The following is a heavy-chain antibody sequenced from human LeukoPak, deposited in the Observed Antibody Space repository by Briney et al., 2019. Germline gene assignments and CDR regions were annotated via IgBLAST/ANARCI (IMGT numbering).Heavy chain of an antibody. J-gene: IGHJ3*02. V-gene: IGHV1-8*02. CDR2: MNPNSGNT. D-gene: IGHD3-10*01. CDR3: ARDPYGGAYGAFDI. CDR1: GYTFTSYG. Sequence: GASVKVSCKASGYTFTSYGISWVRQAPGQGLEWMGWMNPNSGNTGYAQKFQGRVTMTRNTSISTAYMELSSLRAEDTGIYYCARDPYGGAYGAFDIWGQGTVVTVST.